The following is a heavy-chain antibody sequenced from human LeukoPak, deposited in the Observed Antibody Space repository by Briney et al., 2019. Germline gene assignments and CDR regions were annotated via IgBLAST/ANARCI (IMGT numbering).Heavy chain of an antibody. J-gene: IGHJ6*03. CDR2: INHSGST. CDR3: ARRPSTHYYYYMDV. Sequence: SETLSLTCAVYGGSFSGYYWSWIRQPPGKGLECIGEINHSGSTNYNPSLKSRVTISVDTSKNQFSLKLSSVTAADTAVYYCARRPSTHYYYYMDVWGKGTTVTISS. CDR1: GGSFSGYY. V-gene: IGHV4-34*01.